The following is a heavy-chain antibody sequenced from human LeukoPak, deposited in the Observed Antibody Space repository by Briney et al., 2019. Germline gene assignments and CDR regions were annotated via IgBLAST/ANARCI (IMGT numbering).Heavy chain of an antibody. D-gene: IGHD4-11*01. Sequence: SETLSLTCTVSGGSISGNNDYWGWIRQPPGKGLEWVGSIYYGGTTYYNPSLKSRVPISVDPSKNQWSLKLSSVTAADTAVYYCGRRNGALTTYYFDHWGQGTLVTVSS. V-gene: IGHV4-39*01. CDR2: IYYGGTT. J-gene: IGHJ4*02. CDR3: GRRNGALTTYYFDH. CDR1: GGSISGNNDY.